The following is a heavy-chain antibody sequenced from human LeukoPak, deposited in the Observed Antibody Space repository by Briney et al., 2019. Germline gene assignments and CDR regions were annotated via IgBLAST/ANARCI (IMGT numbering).Heavy chain of an antibody. CDR3: ARAVYYYNSSGYYWP. CDR1: GGSISSSSYY. CDR2: IYYTGNT. D-gene: IGHD3-22*01. Sequence: SETLSLTCTVSGGSISSSSYYWGWIRQPPGKGLEWIGGIYYTGNTYYNPSLKSRVTISVDTSKNQFSVKLNSVTPEDTAMYYCARAVYYYNSSGYYWPWGQGTLVTVSS. J-gene: IGHJ5*02. V-gene: IGHV4-39*01.